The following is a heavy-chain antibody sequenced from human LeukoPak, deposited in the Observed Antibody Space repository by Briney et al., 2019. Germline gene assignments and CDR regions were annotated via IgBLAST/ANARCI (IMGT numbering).Heavy chain of an antibody. V-gene: IGHV4-34*01. CDR2: INHSGST. D-gene: IGHD2-21*02. CDR1: GGSFSPYY. Sequence: SETLSLTCAVDGGSFSPYYWSWIRQPPGKGLEWIGEINHSGSTNYNPSLKSRVTISVDTSKNQFSLRLSSVTAADTAVYYCARGGFYCGGDCYVDYWGQGTLVTVSS. CDR3: ARGGFYCGGDCYVDY. J-gene: IGHJ4*02.